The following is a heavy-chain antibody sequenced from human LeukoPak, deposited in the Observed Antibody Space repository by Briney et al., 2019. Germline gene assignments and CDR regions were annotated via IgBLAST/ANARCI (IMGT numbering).Heavy chain of an antibody. CDR1: GGSISSYY. D-gene: IGHD1-26*01. Sequence: SETLSLTCTVSGGSISSYYWSWLRQPAGKGLECIGRIYTSGSTNYNPSLKSRVTMSVDTSKNQFSLRLSSVTAADTAMYYCAATTIGWFDPWGQGTLVTVSS. J-gene: IGHJ5*02. CDR2: IYTSGST. CDR3: AATTIGWFDP. V-gene: IGHV4-4*07.